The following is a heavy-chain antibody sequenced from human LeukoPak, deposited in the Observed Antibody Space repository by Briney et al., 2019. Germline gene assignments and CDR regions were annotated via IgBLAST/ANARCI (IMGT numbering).Heavy chain of an antibody. Sequence: SETLSLTCTVSGGSISSGDYYWSWIRQPPGKGLEWIGYIYYSGSTYYNPSLKSRVTISVDTSKNQFSQKLSSVTAADTAVYYCARGRGSSWYYFDYWGQGTLVTVSS. J-gene: IGHJ4*02. D-gene: IGHD6-13*01. V-gene: IGHV4-30-4*01. CDR3: ARGRGSSWYYFDY. CDR1: GGSISSGDYY. CDR2: IYYSGST.